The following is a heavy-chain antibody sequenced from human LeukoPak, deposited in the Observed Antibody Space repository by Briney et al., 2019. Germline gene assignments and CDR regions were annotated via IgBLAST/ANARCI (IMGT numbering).Heavy chain of an antibody. D-gene: IGHD3-22*01. CDR2: ISAYNGNT. CDR3: ARSGLYYDSSGYNDAFDI. CDR1: GYTFTSYG. J-gene: IGHJ3*02. V-gene: IGHV1-18*01. Sequence: GASVKVSCKASGYTFTSYGISWVRQAPGQGLEWRGWISAYNGNTNYAQKLQGRVTMTTDTSTRTAYMELRSLRSDDTAVYYCARSGLYYDSSGYNDAFDIWGQGTMVTVSS.